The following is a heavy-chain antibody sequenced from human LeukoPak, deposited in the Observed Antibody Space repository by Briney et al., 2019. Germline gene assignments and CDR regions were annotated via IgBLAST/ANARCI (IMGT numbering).Heavy chain of an antibody. D-gene: IGHD2-2*01. Sequence: TGGSLRLSCAATGFNFSIYWMRWFRQAPGKGLEWVANIKQDGSEKYYVDSVKGRFTISRDNAKNSLYLQMNSLRAEDTAVYYCAKSLVWGQGTLVTVSS. CDR3: AKSLV. V-gene: IGHV3-7*01. J-gene: IGHJ4*02. CDR1: GFNFSIYW. CDR2: IKQDGSEK.